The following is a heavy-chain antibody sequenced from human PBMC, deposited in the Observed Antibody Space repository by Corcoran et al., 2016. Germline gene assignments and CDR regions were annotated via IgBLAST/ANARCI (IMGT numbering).Heavy chain of an antibody. Sequence: QVQLVQSGAEVKKPGASVKVSCKASGYTFTSYYMHWVRQAPGQGLEWMGIINPSGGSTSYAQKFQGRVTMTTDTSTSTAYMELRSLRSDDTAVYYCARGGNWNLVVDVWGQGTTVTVSS. J-gene: IGHJ6*02. CDR1: GYTFTSYY. CDR2: INPSGGST. V-gene: IGHV1-46*01. D-gene: IGHD1-7*01. CDR3: ARGGNWNLVVDV.